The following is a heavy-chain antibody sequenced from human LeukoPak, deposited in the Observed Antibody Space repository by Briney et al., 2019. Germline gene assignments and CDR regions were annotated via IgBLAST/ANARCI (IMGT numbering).Heavy chain of an antibody. D-gene: IGHD4-17*01. CDR2: IYTSGST. CDR3: ARDLSYGDFTNYYYYYMDV. J-gene: IGHJ6*03. V-gene: IGHV4-4*07. Sequence: SETLSLTCTVSGGSISSYYWSWIRQPAGKGLEWIGRIYTSGSTNYNPSLKSRVTMSVDTSKNQFSLKLSSVTAADTAVYYCARDLSYGDFTNYYYYYMDVWGKGTTVTISS. CDR1: GGSISSYY.